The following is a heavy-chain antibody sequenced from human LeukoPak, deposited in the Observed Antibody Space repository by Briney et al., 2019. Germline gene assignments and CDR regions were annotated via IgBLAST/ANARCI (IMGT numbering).Heavy chain of an antibody. J-gene: IGHJ5*02. D-gene: IGHD5-24*01. CDR3: ARASDPWLQLT. CDR2: IKQDGSEK. V-gene: IGHV3-7*05. CDR1: GFTFSNYW. Sequence: GGSLRLSCAASGFTFSNYWMIWVRQAPGKGLEWVGNIKQDGSEKRYADSVGGRFTISRDNAQTSLYLQMNSLRAEDTAVYYCARASDPWLQLTWGQGTLVTVSS.